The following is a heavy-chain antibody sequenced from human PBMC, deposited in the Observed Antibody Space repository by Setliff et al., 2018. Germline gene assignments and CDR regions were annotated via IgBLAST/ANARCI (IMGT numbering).Heavy chain of an antibody. CDR3: ARANRVRGVTWLYYFDY. J-gene: IGHJ4*02. D-gene: IGHD3-10*01. CDR2: IIPIFGTA. CDR1: GGTFSGYA. Sequence: SVKVSCKASGGTFSGYAISWVRQAPGQGLEWMGGIIPIFGTANYAQKFQGRVTITTDESPSTAYMELSSLRSEDTAVYYCARANRVRGVTWLYYFDYWGQGTLVTVSS. V-gene: IGHV1-69*05.